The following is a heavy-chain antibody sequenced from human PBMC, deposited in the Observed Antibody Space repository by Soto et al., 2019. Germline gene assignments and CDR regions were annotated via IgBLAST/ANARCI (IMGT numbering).Heavy chain of an antibody. CDR2: IIPIFGTA. CDR3: ARATGGNPIYYYYYGMDV. V-gene: IGHV1-69*13. CDR1: GGTFSSYA. Sequence: GASVKVSCKASGGTFSSYAISWVRQAPGQGLEWMGGIIPIFGTANYAQKFQGRVTITADESTSTAYMELSSLRSEDTAVYYCARATGGNPIYYYYYGMDVWGQGATVTVSS. J-gene: IGHJ6*02. D-gene: IGHD2-15*01.